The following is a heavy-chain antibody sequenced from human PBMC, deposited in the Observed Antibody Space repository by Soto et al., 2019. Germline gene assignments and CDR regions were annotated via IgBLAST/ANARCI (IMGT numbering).Heavy chain of an antibody. Sequence: VGSLRLSCAASGFTFSSYSMNWVRQAPGKGLEWVSSISSSSSYIYYADSVKGRFTISRDNAKNSLYLQMNSLRAEDTAVYYCARNGNDVYYYYGMDVWGQGTTVTVS. CDR3: ARNGNDVYYYYGMDV. V-gene: IGHV3-21*01. J-gene: IGHJ6*02. CDR1: GFTFSSYS. D-gene: IGHD1-1*01. CDR2: ISSSSSYI.